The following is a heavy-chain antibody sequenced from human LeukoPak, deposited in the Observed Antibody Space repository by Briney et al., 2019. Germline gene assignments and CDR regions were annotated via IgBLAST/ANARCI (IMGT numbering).Heavy chain of an antibody. Sequence: GESLKISCKGSGYSFTSYWIGWVRQMPGKGLEWMGIIYPGDSDTRYSPSFQGQVTISADKYISTAYLQWSSLKASDTAMYYCARQIRGYSYGYYFDYWGQGTLVTVAS. CDR3: ARQIRGYSYGYYFDY. J-gene: IGHJ4*02. CDR2: IYPGDSDT. V-gene: IGHV5-51*01. CDR1: GYSFTSYW. D-gene: IGHD5-18*01.